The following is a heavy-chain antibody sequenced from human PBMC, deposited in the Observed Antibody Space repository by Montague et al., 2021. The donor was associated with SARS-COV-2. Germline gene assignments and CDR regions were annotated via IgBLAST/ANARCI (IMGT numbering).Heavy chain of an antibody. Sequence: SETLSLTCAVYGGSFSGNYCSWIRHPPAKGPERIGEITHSGSTNYNPSLKSRGTISLDTSTNQFTLKLSIVTAADTAVYYCARGRYSSCWYGTRYYFDYWGQGTLVTVSS. CDR3: ARGRYSSCWYGTRYYFDY. D-gene: IGHD6-13*01. CDR2: ITHSGST. J-gene: IGHJ4*02. CDR1: GGSFSGNY. V-gene: IGHV4-34*01.